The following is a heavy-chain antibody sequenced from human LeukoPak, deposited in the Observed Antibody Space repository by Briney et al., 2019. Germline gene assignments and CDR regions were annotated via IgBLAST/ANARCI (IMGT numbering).Heavy chain of an antibody. V-gene: IGHV3-9*01. Sequence: GGSLRLSCAASGFTFYDYAMHWVRQAPGKGLEWVSGISWNSGSIGYADSVKGRFTISRDNAKNSLYLQMNSLRAEDTALYYCAKDTKYDSSGYSYFDYWGQGTLVTVSS. CDR2: ISWNSGSI. CDR1: GFTFYDYA. CDR3: AKDTKYDSSGYSYFDY. D-gene: IGHD3-22*01. J-gene: IGHJ4*02.